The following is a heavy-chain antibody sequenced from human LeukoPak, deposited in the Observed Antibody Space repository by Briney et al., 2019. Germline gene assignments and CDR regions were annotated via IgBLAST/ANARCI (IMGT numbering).Heavy chain of an antibody. D-gene: IGHD3-22*01. CDR3: ARHLPIHPYYYDSSGYLMGNNWFDP. CDR2: FYNSGST. V-gene: IGHV4-39*01. CDR1: GGSISSSNYY. J-gene: IGHJ5*02. Sequence: PSETLSLTCTFSGGSISSSNYYWGWIRQPPGKGLEWIGSFYNSGSTYYNPSLKSRVTISVDTSKSQFSLELTSVTAADTAVYYCARHLPIHPYYYDSSGYLMGNNWFDPWGQGTLVTVSS.